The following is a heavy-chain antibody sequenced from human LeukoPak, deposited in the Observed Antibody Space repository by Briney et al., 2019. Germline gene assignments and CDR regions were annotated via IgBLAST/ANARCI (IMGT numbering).Heavy chain of an antibody. Sequence: GGSLRLSCAASGFTFSDYYMSWIRQAPGKGLEWDSYISSSSSYTNYADSVKGRFTISRDNAKNSLYLQMNSLRAEDTAVYYCARGLYSSGWYGWDYWGQGTLVTVSS. D-gene: IGHD6-19*01. CDR2: ISSSSSYT. CDR3: ARGLYSSGWYGWDY. CDR1: GFTFSDYY. J-gene: IGHJ4*02. V-gene: IGHV3-11*06.